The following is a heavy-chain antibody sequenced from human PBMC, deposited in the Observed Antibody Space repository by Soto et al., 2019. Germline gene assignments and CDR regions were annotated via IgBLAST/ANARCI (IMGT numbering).Heavy chain of an antibody. CDR3: AREGEQQWRDRHNYYYYGMDV. Sequence: QVQLVESGGGVVQPGRSLRLSCAASGFTFSSYGMHWVRQAPGKGLEWVAVIWYDGSNKYYADSVKGRFTISRDNSKNTLYLEMKSLRAEDTAVYYCAREGEQQWRDRHNYYYYGMDVWGQGTTVTVSS. V-gene: IGHV3-33*01. CDR1: GFTFSSYG. J-gene: IGHJ6*02. CDR2: IWYDGSNK. D-gene: IGHD6-19*01.